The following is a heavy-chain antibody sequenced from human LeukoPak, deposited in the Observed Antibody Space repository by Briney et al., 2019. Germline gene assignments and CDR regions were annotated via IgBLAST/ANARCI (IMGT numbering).Heavy chain of an antibody. CDR1: GGSFSGYY. CDR2: IYYSGST. V-gene: IGHV4-34*01. D-gene: IGHD2-2*01. J-gene: IGHJ3*02. CDR3: ARGDIVVVPAAMRSSLGALDI. Sequence: SETLSLTCAVYGGSFSGYYWSWIRQPPGKGLEWIGSIYYSGSTYYNPSLKSRVTISVDTSKNQFSLKLSSVTAADTAVYYCARGDIVVVPAAMRSSLGALDIWGQGTMVTVSS.